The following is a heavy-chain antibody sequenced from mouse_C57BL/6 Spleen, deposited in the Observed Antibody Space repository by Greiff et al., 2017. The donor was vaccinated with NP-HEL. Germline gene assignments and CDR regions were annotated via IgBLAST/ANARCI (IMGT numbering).Heavy chain of an antibody. J-gene: IGHJ1*03. D-gene: IGHD2-2*01. CDR1: GYTFTSYW. V-gene: IGHV1-64*01. Sequence: VQLQQPGAELVKPGASVKLSCKASGYTFTSYWMHWVKQRPGQGLEWIGMIHPNSGSTNYNEKFKSKATLPVDKSSSTAYMQLSSLTSEDSAVYYCAREGLRYFDVWGTGTTVTVSS. CDR2: IHPNSGST. CDR3: AREGLRYFDV.